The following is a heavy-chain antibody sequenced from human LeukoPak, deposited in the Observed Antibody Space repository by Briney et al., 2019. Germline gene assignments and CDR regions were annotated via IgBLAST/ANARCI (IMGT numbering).Heavy chain of an antibody. V-gene: IGHV1-18*01. J-gene: IGHJ6*03. Sequence: ASVKVSCKASGYTFTSYGISWVRQAPGQGLEWMGWISAYNGNTNYAQKLQGRVTITTDTSTNTAYMELRSLRSDDTAVYYCARGSYYDSSGYYSFYYYYYYMDVWGKGTPVTVSS. D-gene: IGHD3-22*01. CDR3: ARGSYYDSSGYYSFYYYYYYMDV. CDR2: ISAYNGNT. CDR1: GYTFTSYG.